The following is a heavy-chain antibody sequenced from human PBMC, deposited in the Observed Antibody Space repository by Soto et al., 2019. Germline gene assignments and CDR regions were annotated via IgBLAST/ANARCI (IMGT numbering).Heavy chain of an antibody. CDR3: ATRVVVVPAAVSEFDP. CDR2: FDPEDGET. Sequence: ASVKVSCKVSGYTLTELSMHWVRQAPGKGLEWMGGFDPEDGETIYAQKFQGRVTMTEDTSTDTAYMELSSLRSEDTAVYYCATRVVVVPAAVSEFDPWGQGTLVTVSS. CDR1: GYTLTELS. J-gene: IGHJ5*02. D-gene: IGHD2-2*01. V-gene: IGHV1-24*01.